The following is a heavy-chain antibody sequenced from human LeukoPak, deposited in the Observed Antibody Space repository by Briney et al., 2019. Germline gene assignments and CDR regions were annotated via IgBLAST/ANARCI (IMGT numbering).Heavy chain of an antibody. D-gene: IGHD4-17*01. CDR3: ARGPQSYGGRFDY. V-gene: IGHV1-69*04. J-gene: IGHJ4*02. CDR2: IIPILGIA. CDR1: GGTFSSYA. Sequence: ASVKVSCKASGGTFSSYAVSWVRQAPGQGLEWMGRIIPILGIANYAQKFQGRVTITADKSTSIAYMELSSLRSEDTAVYYCARGPQSYGGRFDYWGQGTLVTVSS.